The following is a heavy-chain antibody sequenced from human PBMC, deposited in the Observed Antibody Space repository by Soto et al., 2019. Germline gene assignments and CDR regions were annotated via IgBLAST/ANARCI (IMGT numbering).Heavy chain of an antibody. D-gene: IGHD2-2*02. V-gene: IGHV3-11*01. CDR2: ISSSGSTI. Sequence: GGSLRLSCAASGFTFSDYYMSWIRQAPGKGLEWVSYISSSGSTIYYADSVKGRFTISRDNAKNSLYLQMNSLRAEDTAVYYCARDNIPTPFDGFDPWGQGTLVTVSS. CDR3: ARDNIPTPFDGFDP. J-gene: IGHJ5*02. CDR1: GFTFSDYY.